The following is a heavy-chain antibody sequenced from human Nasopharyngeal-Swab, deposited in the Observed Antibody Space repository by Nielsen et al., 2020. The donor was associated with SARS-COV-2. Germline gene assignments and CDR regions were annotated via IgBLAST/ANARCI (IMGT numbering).Heavy chain of an antibody. Sequence: GESLKISCAASGFTISSYSMNWVRQAPGKGLEWVSYISSSSSYIYYADSVKGRFTISRDNAKNSLYLQMNSLRAEDTAVYYCARDGLDYDFWSAYFMDVWGQGTTVTVSS. CDR2: ISSSSSYI. D-gene: IGHD3-3*01. CDR3: ARDGLDYDFWSAYFMDV. J-gene: IGHJ6*02. CDR1: GFTISSYS. V-gene: IGHV3-21*05.